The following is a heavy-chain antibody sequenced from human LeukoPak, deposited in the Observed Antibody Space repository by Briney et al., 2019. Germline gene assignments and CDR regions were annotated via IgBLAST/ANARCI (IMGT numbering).Heavy chain of an antibody. CDR3: ARDRAGSPTRNAFEH. CDR2: ISAYNGNT. J-gene: IGHJ1*01. D-gene: IGHD2-15*01. V-gene: IGHV1-18*01. CDR1: GYTFTRYD. Sequence: GASEKVSCEASGYTFTRYDISGVRQAPGQGLEWMGWISAYNGNTNYAQKLQGRVTMTTDTSTSTAYMELRSLRSDDTAVYYCARDRAGSPTRNAFEHWGQGTLVTVSS.